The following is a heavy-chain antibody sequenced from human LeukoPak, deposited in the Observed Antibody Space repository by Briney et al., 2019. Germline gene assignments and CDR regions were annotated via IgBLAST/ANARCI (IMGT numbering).Heavy chain of an antibody. Sequence: SETLSLTCAVYGGSFSGYYWSWIRQPPGKGLEWIGEINHSGSTNYNPSLKSRVTIPVDTSKNQFSLKLSSVTAADTAVYYCARGGPVTIDYWGQGTLVTVSS. V-gene: IGHV4-34*01. CDR2: INHSGST. J-gene: IGHJ4*02. D-gene: IGHD4-17*01. CDR3: ARGGPVTIDY. CDR1: GGSFSGYY.